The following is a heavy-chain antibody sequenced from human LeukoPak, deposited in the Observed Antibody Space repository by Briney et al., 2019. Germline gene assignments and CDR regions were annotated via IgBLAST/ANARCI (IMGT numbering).Heavy chain of an antibody. CDR3: AYSSSQNNYYYYMDV. V-gene: IGHV1-69*05. CDR1: GGTFSSYA. CDR2: IIPIFGTA. Sequence: SVKVSCKASGGTFSSYAISWVRQAPGQGLEWMGRIIPIFGTANYAQKFQGRVTITTDESTSTAYMELSSLRSEDTAVYYCAYSSSQNNYYYYMDVWGKGTTVTVSS. J-gene: IGHJ6*03. D-gene: IGHD6-13*01.